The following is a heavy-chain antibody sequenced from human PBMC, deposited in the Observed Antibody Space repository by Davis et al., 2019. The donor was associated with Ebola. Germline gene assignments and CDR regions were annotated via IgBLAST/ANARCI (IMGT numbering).Heavy chain of an antibody. D-gene: IGHD1-1*01. Sequence: MPSETLSLTCAVSGGSFSGYYWSWIRQPPGKGLEWIGEINHSGSTNHNPSLKSRVTISVDTSKNQFSLKLSSVTAADTAVYYCARGRQSYYYYYMDVWGKGTTVTVSS. CDR1: GGSFSGYY. CDR3: ARGRQSYYYYYMDV. CDR2: INHSGST. J-gene: IGHJ6*03. V-gene: IGHV4-34*01.